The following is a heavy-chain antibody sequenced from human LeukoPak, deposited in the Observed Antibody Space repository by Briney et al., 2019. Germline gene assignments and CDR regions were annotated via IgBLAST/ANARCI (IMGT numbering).Heavy chain of an antibody. CDR2: INPSDGAT. CDR1: GYTFTMYY. J-gene: IGHJ4*02. Sequence: GASVKVSCKASGYTFTMYYIHWVRQAPGQGLEWMGMINPSDGATTYAQRFQGRVTITTDESTSTAYMELSSLRSEDTAVYYCASGDVEDLGIGDYWGQGTLVTVSS. D-gene: IGHD7-27*01. V-gene: IGHV1-46*01. CDR3: ASGDVEDLGIGDY.